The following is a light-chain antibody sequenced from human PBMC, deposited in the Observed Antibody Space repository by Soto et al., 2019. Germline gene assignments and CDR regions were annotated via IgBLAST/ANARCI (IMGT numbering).Light chain of an antibody. CDR2: GAS. CDR1: QTIGND. CDR3: QQYYNWPPLYT. J-gene: IGKJ2*01. V-gene: IGKV3-15*01. Sequence: EIVMTQSPATLSVSPGERATLSCRASQTIGNDLGWYQQKPGRPPGLLIYGASTRATGIPGRFSGSGSGTEFPLTISSLQSEDFAVYYCQQYYNWPPLYTFGQGTKLEIK.